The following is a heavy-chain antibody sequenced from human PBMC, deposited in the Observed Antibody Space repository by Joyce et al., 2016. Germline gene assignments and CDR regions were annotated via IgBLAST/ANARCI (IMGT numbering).Heavy chain of an antibody. Sequence: EVQLVESGGGLVQPGGSLRLSCAGSGFSFNYYIMNWVRQAPGKGLELISYITSTGSTRFYADSVKDRFTISRDNAKNSLYLQMNSLRDEDTAVYYCTRRNEGNFFLDYWGQGTLVTVSS. V-gene: IGHV3-48*02. J-gene: IGHJ4*02. CDR3: TRRNEGNFFLDY. D-gene: IGHD1-7*01. CDR2: ITSTGSTR. CDR1: GFSFNYYI.